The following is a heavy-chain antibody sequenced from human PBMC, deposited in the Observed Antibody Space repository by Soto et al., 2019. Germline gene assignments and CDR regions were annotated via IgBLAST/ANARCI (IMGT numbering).Heavy chain of an antibody. Sequence: ASVKVSCKASGYTFTNFDVNWVRQAPGQGLEWMGRMDPNTGNTGCAQKFQGRVTMTGNAAITTAYMELSSLRSEDTAVYYCGSGSYTGRWNPQFINYWGQGTLVTVSS. CDR1: GYTFTNFD. CDR2: MDPNTGNT. D-gene: IGHD3-16*02. CDR3: GSGSYTGRWNPQFINY. J-gene: IGHJ4*02. V-gene: IGHV1-8*01.